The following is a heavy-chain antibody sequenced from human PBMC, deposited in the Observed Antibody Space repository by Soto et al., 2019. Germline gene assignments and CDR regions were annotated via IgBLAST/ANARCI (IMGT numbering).Heavy chain of an antibody. CDR1: GGSISSDNCC. Sequence: PSETLSLTCTVCGGSISSDNCCWSLIRQPPGKGLEWIGCFHYSGTTYQIPSLKSRVTISVDTSRNQFSLKLTSVTAADTAVYYCARGDGNTAFGYWGQGTQVTVSS. CDR3: ARGDGNTAFGY. D-gene: IGHD4-17*01. CDR2: FHYSGTT. J-gene: IGHJ4*02. V-gene: IGHV4-30-4*01.